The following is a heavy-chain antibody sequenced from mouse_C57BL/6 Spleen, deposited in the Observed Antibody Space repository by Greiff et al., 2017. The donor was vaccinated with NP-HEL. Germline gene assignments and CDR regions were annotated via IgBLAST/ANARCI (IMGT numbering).Heavy chain of an antibody. CDR2: SRNKANDYTT. Sequence: EVKVVESGGGLVQSGRSLRLSCATSGFTFSDFYMEWVRQAPGKGLEWIAASRNKANDYTTEYSASVKGRFIVSRDTSQSILYLQMNALRAEDTAIYYCARDKTEDFDYWGQGTTLTVSS. J-gene: IGHJ2*01. CDR1: GFTFSDFY. D-gene: IGHD4-1*01. V-gene: IGHV7-1*01. CDR3: ARDKTEDFDY.